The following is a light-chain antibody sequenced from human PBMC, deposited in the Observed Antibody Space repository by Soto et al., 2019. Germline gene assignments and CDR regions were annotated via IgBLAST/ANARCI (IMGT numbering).Light chain of an antibody. Sequence: QLVLTQPRSVSGSPGQSVAISCTGTSSDVGGYTYVSWYQQHPGKAPKLMIYDVNKRPSGVPDRFSGSKSGNTASLTISGLHAEDEADYYCCSYAGSYTWVFGGGTKLTVL. CDR2: DVN. CDR1: SSDVGGYTY. CDR3: CSYAGSYTWV. V-gene: IGLV2-11*01. J-gene: IGLJ2*01.